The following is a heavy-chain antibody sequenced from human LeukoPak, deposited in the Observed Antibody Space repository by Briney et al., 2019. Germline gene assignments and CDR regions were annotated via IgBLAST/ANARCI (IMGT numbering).Heavy chain of an antibody. J-gene: IGHJ4*02. CDR1: GGSISSYY. Sequence: PSETLSLTCTVSGGSISSYYWSWIRQPAGKGLEWIGRIYTSGSTNYNPSLKSRVTMSVDTSKNQFSQKLSSVTAADTAVYYCARDHADTAMVVYYFDYWGQGTLVTVSS. CDR2: IYTSGST. CDR3: ARDHADTAMVVYYFDY. V-gene: IGHV4-4*07. D-gene: IGHD5-18*01.